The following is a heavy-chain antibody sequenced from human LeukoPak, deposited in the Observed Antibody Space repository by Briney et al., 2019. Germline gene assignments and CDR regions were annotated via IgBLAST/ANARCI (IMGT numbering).Heavy chain of an antibody. J-gene: IGHJ4*02. CDR3: AKLDSGDNFDY. Sequence: RGSLRLSCAASGLTSSSYAMSWVRQAPGKGLEWVSAISGRGGSTYYADSVKGRFTIPRHNSKNTLYLKMNSLRAEDTAVYYCAKLDSGDNFDYWGQGTLVTVSS. V-gene: IGHV3-23*01. D-gene: IGHD4-17*01. CDR2: ISGRGGST. CDR1: GLTSSSYA.